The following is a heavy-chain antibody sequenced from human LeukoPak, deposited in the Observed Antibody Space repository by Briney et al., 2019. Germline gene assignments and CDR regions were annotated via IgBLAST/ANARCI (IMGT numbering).Heavy chain of an antibody. D-gene: IGHD3/OR15-3a*01. CDR1: GFILSPYS. CDR3: ARDMLFGESVYNWFDP. CDR2: ISFDGTIK. V-gene: IGHV3-30-3*01. J-gene: IGHJ5*02. Sequence: GGSLRLSCAASGFILSPYSMHWVRQAPGKGLEWVAVISFDGTIKYYGDSVNGRFTIFRDNAKNTLYLQMNSLRGEDTAVYYCARDMLFGESVYNWFDPWGQGTLVIVSS.